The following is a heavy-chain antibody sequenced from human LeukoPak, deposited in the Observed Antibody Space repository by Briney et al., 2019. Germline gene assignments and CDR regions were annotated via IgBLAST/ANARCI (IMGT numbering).Heavy chain of an antibody. J-gene: IGHJ4*02. CDR1: GFTFSSYA. CDR2: ISYDGSNK. Sequence: PGGSLRLSCAASGFTFSSYAMHWVRQAPGKGLEWVAVISYDGSNKYYADSVKGRFTISRDNSRNTLYLQMNSLRVEDTAVYYCARGRMASGGFDFWGQGTLVTVSS. D-gene: IGHD6-19*01. CDR3: ARGRMASGGFDF. V-gene: IGHV3-30-3*01.